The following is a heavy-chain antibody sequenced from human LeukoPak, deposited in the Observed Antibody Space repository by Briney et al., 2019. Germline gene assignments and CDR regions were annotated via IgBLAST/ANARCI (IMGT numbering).Heavy chain of an antibody. J-gene: IGHJ4*02. CDR1: GGTFSSYA. CDR3: ARHSSGLYYFDY. Sequence: VASVKVSCKASGGTFSSYAISWVRQAPGQGLEWMGGIIPIFGTANYAQKFQGRVTITADESTSTAYMELSSLRSEDTAVYYCARHSSGLYYFDYWGQGTLVTVSS. CDR2: IIPIFGTA. V-gene: IGHV1-69*01. D-gene: IGHD6-19*01.